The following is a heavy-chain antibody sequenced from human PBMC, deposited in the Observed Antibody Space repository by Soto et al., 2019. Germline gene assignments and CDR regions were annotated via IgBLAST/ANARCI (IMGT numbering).Heavy chain of an antibody. CDR1: GFSLYNYA. J-gene: IGHJ2*01. V-gene: IGHV3-48*01. D-gene: IGHD1-1*01. CDR2: ISLSSANI. Sequence: EVQLVESGGGLVQPGGSLRLSCAASGFSLYNYAMDWVRQAPGQGLEWVSYISLSSANIHYADSVRGRFTVSRDNAKNSLYLQMNSLRAEDTAVYYCVRDLSRGNEWARYVDLWGRGTLVTVSS. CDR3: VRDLSRGNEWARYVDL.